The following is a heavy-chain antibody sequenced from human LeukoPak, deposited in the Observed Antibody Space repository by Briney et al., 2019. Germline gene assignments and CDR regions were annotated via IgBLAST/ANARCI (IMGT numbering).Heavy chain of an antibody. V-gene: IGHV4-31*03. J-gene: IGHJ4*02. Sequence: SETLSLTCTVSGGSISSGGYYWSWIRQHPGKGLEWIGYIYYSGSTYYNPSLKSRVTISVDTSKNQFSLQLNSVTPEDTAVYYCARGVHSYYFDYWGQGTLVTVSS. CDR2: IYYSGST. CDR3: ARGVHSYYFDY. CDR1: GGSISSGGYY. D-gene: IGHD2-15*01.